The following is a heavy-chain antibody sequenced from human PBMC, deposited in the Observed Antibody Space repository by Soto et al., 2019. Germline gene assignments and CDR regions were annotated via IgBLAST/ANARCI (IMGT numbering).Heavy chain of an antibody. CDR3: ASMELDQGYYFDY. V-gene: IGHV1-45*02. CDR1: GYTFTYRY. J-gene: IGHJ4*02. Sequence: ASVKVSCKASGYTFTYRYLHWVRQAPGQALEWMGWITPFNGNTNYAQKFQDRVTITRDRSMSTAYMELSSLRSEDTAMYYCASMELDQGYYFDYWGQGTLVTVSS. D-gene: IGHD1-7*01. CDR2: ITPFNGNT.